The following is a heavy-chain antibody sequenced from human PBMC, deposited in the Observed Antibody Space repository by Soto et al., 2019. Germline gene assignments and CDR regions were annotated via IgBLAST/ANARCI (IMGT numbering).Heavy chain of an antibody. D-gene: IGHD2-2*01. Sequence: LRLSCGASGFTFSDNAMTWVRQAPGKGLEWVSSISDDGDSTYYADSVKGRFAVSRDNSKNTLFLHMNSLGAEDTAVYYCAKSLSTAVNYGLDVWGQGTSVTVS. J-gene: IGHJ6*02. CDR2: ISDDGDST. CDR3: AKSLSTAVNYGLDV. CDR1: GFTFSDNA. V-gene: IGHV3-23*01.